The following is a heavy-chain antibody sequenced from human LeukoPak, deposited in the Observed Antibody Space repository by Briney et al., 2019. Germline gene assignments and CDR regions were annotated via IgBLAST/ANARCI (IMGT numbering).Heavy chain of an antibody. CDR3: TRVGRGVVVPAAAYFDY. CDR2: IRSKAYGGTT. Sequence: SGRSLRLSCTASGFTFGDYAMSWVRQAPGKGLEGVGFIRSKAYGGTTEYAASVKGRFTISRDDSKSIAYLQMNSLKTEDTAVYYCTRVGRGVVVPAAAYFDYWGQGTLVTVSS. V-gene: IGHV3-49*04. D-gene: IGHD2-2*01. CDR1: GFTFGDYA. J-gene: IGHJ4*02.